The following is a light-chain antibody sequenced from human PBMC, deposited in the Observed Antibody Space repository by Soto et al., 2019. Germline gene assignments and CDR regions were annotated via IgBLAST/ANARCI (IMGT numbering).Light chain of an antibody. Sequence: DIRMTQSPSTLSASVGDRVTITCRANQSISVYLAWYQQKPGKAPKLLIYKASNLESGVPSRFSGSGSGTEFTLTISSLQPDDFATYYCQQYNGYRTFGQGTKVEIK. CDR2: KAS. CDR1: QSISVY. V-gene: IGKV1-5*03. J-gene: IGKJ1*01. CDR3: QQYNGYRT.